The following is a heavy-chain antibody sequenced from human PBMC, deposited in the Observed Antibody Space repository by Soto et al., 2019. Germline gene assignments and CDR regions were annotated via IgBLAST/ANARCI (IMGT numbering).Heavy chain of an antibody. CDR2: IWYDGSNK. CDR1: GFTFSSYA. D-gene: IGHD5-12*01. CDR3: ARDLGKVATISYYGMDV. Sequence: GGSLRLSCAASGFTFSSYAMHWVRQAPGKGLELVAVIWYDGSNKYYADSVKGRFTISRDNSKNTLYLQMNSLRAEDKAVYYCARDLGKVATISYYGMDVWGQGTTVTVSS. J-gene: IGHJ6*02. V-gene: IGHV3-30*19.